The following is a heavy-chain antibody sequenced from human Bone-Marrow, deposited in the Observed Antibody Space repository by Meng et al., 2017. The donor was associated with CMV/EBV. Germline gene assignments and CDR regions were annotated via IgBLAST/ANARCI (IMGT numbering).Heavy chain of an antibody. J-gene: IGHJ4*02. CDR3: ARGGGRGKVLV. CDR2: INHSGST. V-gene: IGHV4-34*01. CDR1: GGSFSGYY. D-gene: IGHD3-16*01. Sequence: GSLRLSCAVYGGSFSGYYWSWIRQPPGKGLEWIGEINHSGSTNYNPSLKSRVTISVDTSKNQFSLKLSSVTAADTAVYYCARGGGRGKVLVWGQGTLVTVSS.